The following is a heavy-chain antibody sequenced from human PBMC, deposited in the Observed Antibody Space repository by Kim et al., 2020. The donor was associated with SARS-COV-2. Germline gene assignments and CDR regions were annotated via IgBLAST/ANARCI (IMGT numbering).Heavy chain of an antibody. V-gene: IGHV4-39*02. J-gene: IGHJ2*01. Sequence: SETLSLTCSVSGGSISSSGYYWGWIRQPPGKGLEWVGSISSSGTTYYNLSLKSRVTISVDTSRNHFSLKLSSVTAADTAVYYCTRRALTYWGDWFFALWGRGTLVAVSS. D-gene: IGHD2-8*02. CDR3: TRRALTYWGDWFFAL. CDR1: GGSISSSGYY. CDR2: ISSSGTT.